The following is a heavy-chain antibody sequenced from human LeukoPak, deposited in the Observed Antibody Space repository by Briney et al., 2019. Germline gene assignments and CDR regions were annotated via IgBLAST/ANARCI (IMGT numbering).Heavy chain of an antibody. J-gene: IGHJ4*02. CDR3: ARGFDEGIAVAGLDY. D-gene: IGHD6-19*01. Sequence: PSETLSLTCTVSGGSISSYYWSWIRQPAGKGLEWIGRIYTSGSTNYNPSLKSRVTMSVDTSKNQFSLKLSSVTAADTAVYYCARGFDEGIAVAGLDYWGQGTLVTVSP. CDR1: GGSISSYY. CDR2: IYTSGST. V-gene: IGHV4-4*07.